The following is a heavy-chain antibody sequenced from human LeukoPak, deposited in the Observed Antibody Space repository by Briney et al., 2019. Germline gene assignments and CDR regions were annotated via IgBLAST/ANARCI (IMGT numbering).Heavy chain of an antibody. V-gene: IGHV1-69*04. CDR1: GYTFTGYY. CDR3: ARDIEVYYYDSSAHAEAPNFDY. CDR2: IIPILGIA. J-gene: IGHJ4*02. Sequence: ASVKVSCKASGYTFTGYYMHWVRQAPGQGLEWMGRIIPILGIANYAQKFQGRVTITADKSTSTTYMELSSLRSEDTAVYYCARDIEVYYYDSSAHAEAPNFDYWGQGTLVTVSS. D-gene: IGHD3-22*01.